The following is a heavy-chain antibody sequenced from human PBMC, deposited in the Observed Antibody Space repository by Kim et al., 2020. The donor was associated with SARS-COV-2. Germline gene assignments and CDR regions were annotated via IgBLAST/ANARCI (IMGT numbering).Heavy chain of an antibody. Sequence: ASVKVSCKASGYTFSSYAIHWLRQAPGQGFEWMGWINGRNGDTKYSQNFQGRVTITSDTSASTAYMELSSLRFEDTAIYYCARGSRVVFSWGQGTVVTVSS. J-gene: IGHJ5*02. CDR1: GYTFSSYA. CDR3: ARGSRVVFS. D-gene: IGHD3-10*01. V-gene: IGHV1-3*01. CDR2: INGRNGDT.